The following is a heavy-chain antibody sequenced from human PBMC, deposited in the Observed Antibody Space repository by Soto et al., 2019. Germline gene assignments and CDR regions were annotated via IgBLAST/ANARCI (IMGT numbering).Heavy chain of an antibody. CDR2: IYYSGST. Sequence: QVQLQESGPGLVKPSQTLSLTCTVSGGSISRGGSYWSWVRQHPGKGLEWIGYIYYSGSTYYNPSLKSRVIISEDTSKNQFSLKLSSVTAADTAVYYCAREGVVAAAVLDPWGQGTLVTVSS. D-gene: IGHD6-13*01. V-gene: IGHV4-31*03. CDR3: AREGVVAAAVLDP. J-gene: IGHJ5*02. CDR1: GGSISRGGSY.